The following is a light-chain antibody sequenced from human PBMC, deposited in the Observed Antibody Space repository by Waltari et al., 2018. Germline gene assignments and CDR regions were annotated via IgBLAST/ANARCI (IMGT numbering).Light chain of an antibody. CDR3: QQRNGYPIT. J-gene: IGKJ5*01. CDR2: TAS. V-gene: IGKV1-9*01. Sequence: DIQLTQSPSFLSASVGDRLTITCRSSQGISNHLAWYQQKGAKAPKLLIHTASTLEGGVPSRFSGSGSGTEFALTISSLQPEDFATYYCQQRNGYPITFGQGTRLEIK. CDR1: QGISNH.